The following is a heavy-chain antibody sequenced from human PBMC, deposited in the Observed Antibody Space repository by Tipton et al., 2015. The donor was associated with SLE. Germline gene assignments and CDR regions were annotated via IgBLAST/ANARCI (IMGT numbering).Heavy chain of an antibody. CDR3: ARAQGGGSTYMDV. D-gene: IGHD3-16*01. CDR2: IYHSGST. Sequence: GLVKPSDTLSLTCSIYSYTISSHYYWGWIRQPPGKGLEWIGSIYHSGSTNYNPSLKSRVTISVDTSKNQFSLKVNSVTAADTAVYYCARAQGGGSTYMDVWGKGTTVTVSS. CDR1: SYTISSHYY. V-gene: IGHV4-38-2*02. J-gene: IGHJ6*03.